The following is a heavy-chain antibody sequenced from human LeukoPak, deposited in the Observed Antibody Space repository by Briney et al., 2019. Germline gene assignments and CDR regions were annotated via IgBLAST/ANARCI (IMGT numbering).Heavy chain of an antibody. D-gene: IGHD3-16*02. CDR3: ARDIELST. Sequence: PGGSLRLSCAASGFTFRDSAMSWVRQAPGKGLEWVSLISFSGDNTYYTDPVKGRFTISRDNSKDTLYPQMNSLRAEDTAIYYCARDIELSTWGLGTMVTVSS. CDR2: ISFSGDNT. J-gene: IGHJ3*01. V-gene: IGHV3-23*01. CDR1: GFTFRDSA.